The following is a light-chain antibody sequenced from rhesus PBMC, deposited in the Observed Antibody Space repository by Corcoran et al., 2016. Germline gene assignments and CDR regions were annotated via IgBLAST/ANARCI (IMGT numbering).Light chain of an antibody. Sequence: DIQMTQSPSSLSASVGDRVTITCQASQSLSNYLNWYQQKPGKIPKLLLYRASSLQSGIPSRFSGSGSGTDFTLTISSLQPEDFATYYCQQGYSYPLTVGGGTKVELK. J-gene: IGKJ4*01. CDR1: QSLSNY. V-gene: IGKV1S9*01. CDR2: RAS. CDR3: QQGYSYPLT.